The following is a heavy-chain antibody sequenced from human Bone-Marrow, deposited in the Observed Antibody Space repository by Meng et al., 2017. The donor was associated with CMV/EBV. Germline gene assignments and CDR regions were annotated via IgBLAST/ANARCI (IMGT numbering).Heavy chain of an antibody. Sequence: GESLKISCAASGFTFSSYWMHWVRQAPGKGLVWVSRINSDGSSTSYADSVKGRFTISRDNAKNTLYLQMNSLRAEDTAVYYCARESPRWGYYYGMDGWGQGTTVTVSS. V-gene: IGHV3-74*01. CDR3: ARESPRWGYYYGMDG. J-gene: IGHJ6*02. CDR2: INSDGSST. CDR1: GFTFSSYW. D-gene: IGHD7-27*01.